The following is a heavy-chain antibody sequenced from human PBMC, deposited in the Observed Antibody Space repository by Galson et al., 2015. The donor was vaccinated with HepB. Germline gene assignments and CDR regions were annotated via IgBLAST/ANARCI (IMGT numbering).Heavy chain of an antibody. CDR3: ARDLGSWSAFDI. J-gene: IGHJ3*02. Sequence: SLRLSCAASGFTISSYGFHWVRQAPGKGLEWVAIIWHDGSKKYYTDSVKGRFTVSRDGSKNTLFLQMDSLGAEDTAAYYCARDLGSWSAFDIWGQGTMVTVSS. CDR1: GFTISSYG. CDR2: IWHDGSKK. D-gene: IGHD6-13*01. V-gene: IGHV3-33*01.